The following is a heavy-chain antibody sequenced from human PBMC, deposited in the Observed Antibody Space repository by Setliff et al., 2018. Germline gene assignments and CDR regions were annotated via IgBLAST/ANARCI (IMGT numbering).Heavy chain of an antibody. D-gene: IGHD3-10*01. CDR1: GGSISYNY. CDR3: ARRPGGFGALWFGESGFDY. Sequence: PSETLSLTCTVSGGSISYNYWSWIRQPAGKGLQWIGRINTSGSTNYNPSLKSRVTISLDTSKNQFSLSLTSVTAADTAVYYCARRPGGFGALWFGESGFDYWGQGTLVTVSS. CDR2: INTSGST. V-gene: IGHV4-4*07. J-gene: IGHJ4*02.